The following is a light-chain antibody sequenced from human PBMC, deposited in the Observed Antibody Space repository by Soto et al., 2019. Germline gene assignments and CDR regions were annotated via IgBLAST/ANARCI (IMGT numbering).Light chain of an antibody. V-gene: IGLV1-44*01. J-gene: IGLJ2*01. Sequence: QAVVTQPPSASGTPGQRVTISCSGTSSNFGSYTVVWYQQLPGTAPKLLIYSNHQRPAGVPDRFSGSKSGTSGFLAISGLQSEDEADYYCAAWDDSVNGPVFGGGTKLTVL. CDR3: AAWDDSVNGPV. CDR2: SNH. CDR1: SSNFGSYT.